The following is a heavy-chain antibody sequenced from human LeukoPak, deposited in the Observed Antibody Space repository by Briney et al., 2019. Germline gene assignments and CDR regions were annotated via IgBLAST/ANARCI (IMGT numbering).Heavy chain of an antibody. Sequence: PGGSLRLSCAASGFTFVTYAMSWVRQAPGKGLEWVSAISGSGGTTYYADSVKGRFTISRDNSKNTLYLQINSLGAEDTAVYYCAKDSFALEPRNWFDPWGQGTLVTVSS. J-gene: IGHJ5*02. CDR2: ISGSGGTT. D-gene: IGHD1-1*01. CDR1: GFTFVTYA. CDR3: AKDSFALEPRNWFDP. V-gene: IGHV3-23*01.